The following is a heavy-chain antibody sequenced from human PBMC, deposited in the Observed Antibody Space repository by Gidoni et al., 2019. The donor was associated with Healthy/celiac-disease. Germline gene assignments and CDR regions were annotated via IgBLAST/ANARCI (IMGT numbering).Heavy chain of an antibody. J-gene: IGHJ6*02. CDR1: GVPFSSYW. Sequence: EVQLVESGGGLVQPGGSLRLSCAASGVPFSSYWMHWVRQAPGKGLVWVERMNSDGSSTSYADSGKGRFTISRDKAKNTLYLQMNSLRAEDTAVYYYYGMDVWGQGTTVTVSS. CDR3: YGMDV. V-gene: IGHV3-74*01. CDR2: MNSDGSST.